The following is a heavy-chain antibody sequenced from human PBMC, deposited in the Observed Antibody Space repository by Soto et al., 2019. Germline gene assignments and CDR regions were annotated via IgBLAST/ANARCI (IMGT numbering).Heavy chain of an antibody. CDR3: AEGYSSGPYYYMDV. V-gene: IGHV3-21*04. Sequence: GGSLRLSCAASGFTFSSYSMNWVRQAPGKGLEWVSSISSSSSYIYYADSVKGRFTISRDNSKNSLYLQMNSLRAEDTAVYYCAEGYSSGPYYYMDVWGKGTTVTVSS. CDR2: ISSSSSYI. CDR1: GFTFSSYS. D-gene: IGHD6-19*01. J-gene: IGHJ6*03.